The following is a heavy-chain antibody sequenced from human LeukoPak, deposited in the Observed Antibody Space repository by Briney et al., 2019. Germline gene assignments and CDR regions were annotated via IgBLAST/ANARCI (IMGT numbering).Heavy chain of an antibody. CDR3: AKSIATREDY. Sequence: GGSLRLSCAASGFTFSSYGMHWVRQAPGKGLEWVAVISYDGSNKYYADSVKGRFTISRDNSKNTLYLQMSSLRAEDTAVYYCAKSIATREDYWGQGTLVTVSS. J-gene: IGHJ4*02. CDR1: GFTFSSYG. CDR2: ISYDGSNK. V-gene: IGHV3-30*18. D-gene: IGHD6-6*01.